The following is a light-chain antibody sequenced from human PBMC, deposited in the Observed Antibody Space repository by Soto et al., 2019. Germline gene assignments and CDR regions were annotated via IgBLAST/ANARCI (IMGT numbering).Light chain of an antibody. CDR1: QSVSSSY. CDR3: QQYGSSKWT. Sequence: EIVLTQSPGTLSLSPGERATLSCRASQSVSSSYLAWYQQKPGQAPRLLIYGASSRATGIPDRLSGSGSGTDFTLTISRLEPEDFAVYYCQQYGSSKWTFGQGTKVDIX. J-gene: IGKJ1*01. V-gene: IGKV3-20*01. CDR2: GAS.